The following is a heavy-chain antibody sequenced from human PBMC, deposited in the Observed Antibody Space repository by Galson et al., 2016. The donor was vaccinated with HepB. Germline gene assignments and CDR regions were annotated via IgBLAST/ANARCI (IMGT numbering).Heavy chain of an antibody. D-gene: IGHD3-10*01. CDR1: GFTFSSYG. CDR2: VSYDGGIK. J-gene: IGHJ4*02. V-gene: IGHV3-30*18. CDR3: AKGWGTSGSSYQSYFDY. Sequence: SLRLSCAASGFTFSSYGMHWVRQAPGKGLEWVAVVSYDGGIKYYADSVKGRFTISRDNSENTLSLQMNSLRPEDTAVYSCAKGWGTSGSSYQSYFDYWGQGTLVTVSS.